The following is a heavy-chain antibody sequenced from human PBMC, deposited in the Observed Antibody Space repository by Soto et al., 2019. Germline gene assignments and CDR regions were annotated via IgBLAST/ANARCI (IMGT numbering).Heavy chain of an antibody. CDR1: GYTFTSYY. CDR3: AEASVAGRRFDY. CDR2: INPSGGST. D-gene: IGHD6-19*01. J-gene: IGHJ4*02. V-gene: IGHV1-46*03. Sequence: ASVKVSCKASGYTFTSYYIHWVRQAPGQGLEWMGIINPSGGSTSYAQKFQGRVTMTRDTSTSTVYMELSSLRSEDTAVYYCAEASVAGRRFDYWGQGTLVTVSS.